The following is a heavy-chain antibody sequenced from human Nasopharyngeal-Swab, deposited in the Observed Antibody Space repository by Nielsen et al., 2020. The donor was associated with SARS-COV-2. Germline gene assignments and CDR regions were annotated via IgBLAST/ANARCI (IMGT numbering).Heavy chain of an antibody. Sequence: GESLKISCAASGFTFSSNYMSWVRQAPGKGLEWVSVIYSGGSTYYADSVKGRFTISRDNSKNTLYLQMNSLRAEDTAVYYCARDGTGTTRKNGWFDPWGQGTLVTVSS. J-gene: IGHJ5*02. CDR2: IYSGGST. D-gene: IGHD1-1*01. V-gene: IGHV3-66*01. CDR1: GFTFSSNY. CDR3: ARDGTGTTRKNGWFDP.